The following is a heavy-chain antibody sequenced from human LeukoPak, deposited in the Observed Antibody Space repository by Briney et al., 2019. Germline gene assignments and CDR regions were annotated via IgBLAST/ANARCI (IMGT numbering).Heavy chain of an antibody. CDR1: GFTLSSYV. CDR2: ISSSGTEK. D-gene: IGHD3-16*01. Sequence: GGSLRLSCAASGFTLSSYVMHWIRQSPGKGLEWAGDISSSGTEKYYADSVKGRFTISRDNAKNSLYLQMNSLRAEDTAVYYCARDRHGGERALGYWGQGTLVTVSS. V-gene: IGHV3-30*07. J-gene: IGHJ4*02. CDR3: ARDRHGGERALGY.